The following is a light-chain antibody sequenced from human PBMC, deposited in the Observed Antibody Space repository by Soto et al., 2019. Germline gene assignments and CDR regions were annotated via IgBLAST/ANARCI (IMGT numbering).Light chain of an antibody. Sequence: QSVLTQPPSVSGAPGQRVTISCTGSSSNIGAGYDVHWYQQLPGTAPKLLIFRNNNRPSGVPDRFSGSKSGTSASLAITGLQAEDEADYHCQSYDSSLSAYVFATGTKVTVL. V-gene: IGLV1-40*01. CDR2: RNN. J-gene: IGLJ1*01. CDR1: SSNIGAGYD. CDR3: QSYDSSLSAYV.